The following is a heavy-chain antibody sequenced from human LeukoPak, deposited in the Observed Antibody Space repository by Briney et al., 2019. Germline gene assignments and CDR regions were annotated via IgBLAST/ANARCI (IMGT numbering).Heavy chain of an antibody. CDR2: IYYSGNT. V-gene: IGHV4-59*01. J-gene: IGHJ4*02. D-gene: IGHD3-10*01. CDR3: ARVGSGSFDY. CDR1: GGSISTYY. Sequence: SETLSLTCTVSGGSISTYYWSWIRQPPGKGLERIGYIYYSGNTNCNPSLKSRVTISIDTSKNQFSLKLSSVTAADTAVYYCARVGSGSFDYWGQGTLVTVSS.